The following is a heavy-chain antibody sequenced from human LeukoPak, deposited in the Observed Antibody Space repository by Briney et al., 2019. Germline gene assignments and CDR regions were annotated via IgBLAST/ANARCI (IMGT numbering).Heavy chain of an antibody. CDR3: AKESMVRGVMSYYYYYYMDV. CDR2: IRYDGSNK. J-gene: IGHJ6*03. D-gene: IGHD3-10*01. V-gene: IGHV3-30*02. Sequence: GGSLRLSCAASGFTFSSYGMHWVRQAPGKGLEWVAFIRYDGSNKYYADSVKGRFTISRDNSKNTLYLQMNSLRAEDTAVYYCAKESMVRGVMSYYYYYYMDVWGKGTTVTISS. CDR1: GFTFSSYG.